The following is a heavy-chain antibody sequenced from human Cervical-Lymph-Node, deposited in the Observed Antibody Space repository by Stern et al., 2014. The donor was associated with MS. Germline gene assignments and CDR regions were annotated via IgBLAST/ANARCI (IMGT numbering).Heavy chain of an antibody. J-gene: IGHJ4*02. D-gene: IGHD3-22*01. V-gene: IGHV5-51*03. Sequence: EVQLVESGAEVKKPGESLKISCKGSGYRFTSYWIGWVRQMPGKGLGWMGNIHPGDSDTRYSPSFQGQVTISVDKSISTAFLQWSSLKASDTAMYYCARDPYVDSSGFLPYFDYWGQGTLVTASS. CDR3: ARDPYVDSSGFLPYFDY. CDR2: IHPGDSDT. CDR1: GYRFTSYW.